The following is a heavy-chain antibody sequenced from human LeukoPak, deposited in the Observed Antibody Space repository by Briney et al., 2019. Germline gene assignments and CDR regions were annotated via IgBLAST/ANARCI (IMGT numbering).Heavy chain of an antibody. Sequence: GGSLRLSCAASGFTFSSDVMSWVRQAPGKGLEWVSAISGSGGRTYYADSVKGRFTISRDNSKNTLYLQMNSLRAEDMAVYYCAKVRAPRQYYFDYWGQGTLVTVSS. D-gene: IGHD1-26*01. CDR2: ISGSGGRT. J-gene: IGHJ4*02. CDR1: GFTFSSDV. V-gene: IGHV3-23*01. CDR3: AKVRAPRQYYFDY.